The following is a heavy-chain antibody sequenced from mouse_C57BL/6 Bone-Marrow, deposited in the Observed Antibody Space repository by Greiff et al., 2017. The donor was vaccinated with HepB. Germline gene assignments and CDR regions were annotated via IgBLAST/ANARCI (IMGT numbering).Heavy chain of an antibody. Sequence: VQLKESGGGLVKPGGSLKLSCAASGFTFSSYAMSWVRQTPEKRLEWVATISDGGSYTYYPDNVKGRFTISRDNAKNNLYLQMSHLKSEDTAMYYCARDQGTFAYWGQGTLVTVSA. V-gene: IGHV5-4*01. CDR1: GFTFSSYA. J-gene: IGHJ3*01. D-gene: IGHD3-2*02. CDR2: ISDGGSYT. CDR3: ARDQGTFAY.